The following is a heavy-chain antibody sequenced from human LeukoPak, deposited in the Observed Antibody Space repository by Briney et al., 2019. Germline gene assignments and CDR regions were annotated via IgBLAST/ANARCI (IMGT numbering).Heavy chain of an antibody. J-gene: IGHJ4*02. CDR1: GFTVSSNY. CDR3: AREIDYYDSSGYYDY. D-gene: IGHD3-22*01. Sequence: GGSLRLTCAASGFTVSSNYMSWVRQAPGRGLEWVSVIYSGGSTYYADSVKGRFTISRDNSKNTLYLQMNSLRAEDTAVYYCAREIDYYDSSGYYDYWGQGTLVTVSS. V-gene: IGHV3-66*01. CDR2: IYSGGST.